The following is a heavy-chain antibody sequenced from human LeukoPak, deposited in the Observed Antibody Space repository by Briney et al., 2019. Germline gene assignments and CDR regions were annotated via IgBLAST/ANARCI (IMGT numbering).Heavy chain of an antibody. D-gene: IGHD2-21*01. CDR1: GFTFNKFW. CDR3: ARHLDWAFDY. J-gene: IGHJ4*02. Sequence: GGSLRLTCAASGFTFNKFWMTWARQAPGKGLEWVANINPDGSDKHHVDSVKGRFRISRDNAENSLYLQMDSLRAEDTAVYYCARHLDWAFDYWGQGTLVTVSS. V-gene: IGHV3-7*01. CDR2: INPDGSDK.